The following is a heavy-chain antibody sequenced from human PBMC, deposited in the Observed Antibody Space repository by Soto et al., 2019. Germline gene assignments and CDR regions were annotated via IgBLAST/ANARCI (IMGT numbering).Heavy chain of an antibody. CDR3: ARDGDCSSTSCFIDY. D-gene: IGHD2-2*01. CDR2: IIPIFGTA. V-gene: IGHV1-69*01. J-gene: IGHJ4*02. CDR1: GGAFSSYA. Sequence: QVQLVQSGAEVKKPGSSVKVSCKASGGAFSSYAISWVRQAPGQGLEWMGGIIPIFGTANYAQKFQGRVTITADESTSTAYRELSSLRSEDTAGYDCARDGDCSSTSCFIDYWGQGTLVTVSS.